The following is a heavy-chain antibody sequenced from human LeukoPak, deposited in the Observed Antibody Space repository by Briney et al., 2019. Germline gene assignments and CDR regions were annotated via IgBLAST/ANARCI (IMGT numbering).Heavy chain of an antibody. CDR3: ARDRDTYGDHGEGWFDP. CDR2: INTDGSST. Sequence: GGSLRLSCAASGFTFSSYWMHWVRQAPGKGLVWVSRINTDGSSTSYADSVKGRFTISRDNAKNTLYLQMNSLRAEDTAVYYCARDRDTYGDHGEGWFDPWGQGTLGTVSS. V-gene: IGHV3-74*01. CDR1: GFTFSSYW. D-gene: IGHD4-17*01. J-gene: IGHJ5*02.